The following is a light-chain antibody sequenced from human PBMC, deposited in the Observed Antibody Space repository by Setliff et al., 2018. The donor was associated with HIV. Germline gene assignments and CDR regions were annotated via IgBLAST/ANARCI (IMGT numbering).Light chain of an antibody. J-gene: IGLJ1*01. CDR1: SSDVGFYNY. V-gene: IGLV2-8*01. CDR2: EVS. CDR3: TSYAGSNTYV. Sequence: QSVLTQPASVSGSPGQSVTISCTGTSSDVGFYNYVSWYQQHPGKAPKLMIYEVSNRPSGVPDRFSGSKSGNTASLTVSGLQAEDEADYYCTSYAGSNTYVFGTGTKVTVL.